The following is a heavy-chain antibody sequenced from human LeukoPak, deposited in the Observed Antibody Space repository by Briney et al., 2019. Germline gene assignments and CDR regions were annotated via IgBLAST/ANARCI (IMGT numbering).Heavy chain of an antibody. D-gene: IGHD6-19*01. Sequence: GGSLRLSCAASGFTFSDYYMTWIRQAPRKGLEWISYISSSDNTIFYADSVKGRFTISRDNAKNSLYLQMSSLRAEDTAVYYCARVGFGYSSFRGLPGTYYFDSWGQGTLVTVSS. CDR2: ISSSDNTI. J-gene: IGHJ4*02. CDR3: ARVGFGYSSFRGLPGTYYFDS. CDR1: GFTFSDYY. V-gene: IGHV3-11*01.